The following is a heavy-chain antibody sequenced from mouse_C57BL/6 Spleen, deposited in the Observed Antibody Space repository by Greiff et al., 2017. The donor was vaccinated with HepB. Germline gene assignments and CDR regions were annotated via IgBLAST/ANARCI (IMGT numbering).Heavy chain of an antibody. D-gene: IGHD1-1*01. Sequence: EVQRVESGEGLVKPGGSLKLSCAASGFTFSSYAMSWVRQTPEKRLEWVAYISSGGDYIYYADTVKGRFTISRDNARNTLYLQMSSLKSEDTAMYYCTRDGYYGSSHYFDYCGQGTTLTVSS. CDR1: GFTFSSYA. CDR2: ISSGGDYI. V-gene: IGHV5-9-1*02. CDR3: TRDGYYGSSHYFDY. J-gene: IGHJ2*01.